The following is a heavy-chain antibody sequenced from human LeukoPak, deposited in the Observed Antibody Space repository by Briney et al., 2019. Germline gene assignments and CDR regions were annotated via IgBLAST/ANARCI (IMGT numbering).Heavy chain of an antibody. Sequence: ASVKVSCKASGYTFTSYYMHWVRQAPGQGLEWMGIINPSGGSTSYAQKFQGRVTMTRDTSTSTVYMELSSLRSEDTAVYYCARVGGGYPLGPAAFDIWGQGTMVTVSS. D-gene: IGHD2-15*01. V-gene: IGHV1-46*01. CDR1: GYTFTSYY. CDR2: INPSGGST. CDR3: ARVGGGYPLGPAAFDI. J-gene: IGHJ3*02.